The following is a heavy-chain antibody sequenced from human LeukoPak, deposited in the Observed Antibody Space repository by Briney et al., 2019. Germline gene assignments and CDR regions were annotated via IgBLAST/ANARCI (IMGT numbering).Heavy chain of an antibody. D-gene: IGHD6-19*01. Sequence: SETLSLTCAVYGGSFSGYYWSWIRQPPGKGLEWIGEINHSGGTNYNPSLKSRVTISVDTSKNQFSLKLSSVTAADTAVYYCARGRVRIAVAGSFDYWGQGTLVTVSS. CDR2: INHSGGT. J-gene: IGHJ4*02. CDR1: GGSFSGYY. CDR3: ARGRVRIAVAGSFDY. V-gene: IGHV4-34*01.